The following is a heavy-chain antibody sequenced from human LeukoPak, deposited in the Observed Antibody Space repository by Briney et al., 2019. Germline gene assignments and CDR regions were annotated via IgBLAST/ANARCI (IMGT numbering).Heavy chain of an antibody. Sequence: SVKVSCKASGGTFSSYAISWVRQAPGQGLEWMGGIIPIFGTANYAQRFQGRVTINTEESKSTAYMELSSLRCEDTAVYYCARGGYSSSWYYYYYMDVWGKGTTVTVSS. CDR1: GGTFSSYA. CDR3: ARGGYSSSWYYYYYMDV. J-gene: IGHJ6*03. V-gene: IGHV1-69*05. CDR2: IIPIFGTA. D-gene: IGHD6-13*01.